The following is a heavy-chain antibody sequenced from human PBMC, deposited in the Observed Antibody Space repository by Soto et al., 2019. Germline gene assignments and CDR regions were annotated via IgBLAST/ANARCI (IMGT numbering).Heavy chain of an antibody. V-gene: IGHV1-18*01. D-gene: IGHD2-21*02. CDR3: ARDRHTVTAGGGFDP. Sequence: QVRLVQSGAEVKKPGASVKVSCKASGYTFTSYGISWVQQAPGQGLEWMGWISAYNGNTNYAQKLQGRVTMTTDTSTSTAYMELRSLRSDDTAVYYCARDRHTVTAGGGFDPWGQGTLVTVSS. J-gene: IGHJ5*02. CDR2: ISAYNGNT. CDR1: GYTFTSYG.